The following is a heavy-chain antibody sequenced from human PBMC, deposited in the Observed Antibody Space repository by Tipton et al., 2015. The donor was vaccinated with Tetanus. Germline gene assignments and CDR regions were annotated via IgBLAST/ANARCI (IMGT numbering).Heavy chain of an antibody. CDR3: ARDQGGGRVVRLNWFDP. V-gene: IGHV4-31*02. J-gene: IGHJ5*02. CDR2: IYHSGST. CDR1: GGSITSDNHY. D-gene: IGHD6-6*01. Sequence: SGGSITSDNHYWSWIRQPPGKGLEWIGYIYHSGSTYHNASLKSRLDISLDTSKNQFSPRLTSVTVADTAVYYCARDQGGGRVVRLNWFDPWGQGTLVTVSS.